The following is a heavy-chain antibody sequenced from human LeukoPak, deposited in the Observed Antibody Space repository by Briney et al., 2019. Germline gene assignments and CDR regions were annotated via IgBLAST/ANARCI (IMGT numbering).Heavy chain of an antibody. D-gene: IGHD6-13*01. J-gene: IGHJ1*01. CDR3: ASGNIAVAVKH. CDR1: GGSFSGYY. CDR2: INHSGST. V-gene: IGHV4-34*01. Sequence: PSETLSLTCAVYGGSFSGYYWNWIRQPPGKGLEWIGAINHSGSTNYNPSLKSRVTMSVDTSKNQFSLNLNSVTAADTAVYYCASGNIAVAVKHWGQGTLVTVSS.